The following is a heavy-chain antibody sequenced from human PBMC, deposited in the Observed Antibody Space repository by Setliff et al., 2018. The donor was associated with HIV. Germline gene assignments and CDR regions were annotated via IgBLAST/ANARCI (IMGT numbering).Heavy chain of an antibody. J-gene: IGHJ3*01. CDR1: GGSFSGYY. Sequence: SETLSLTCAVYGGSFSGYYWSWIRQPPGKGLEWIGEINHSGSTNYNPSLKSRVTISVDTSKNQFSLKLSSVTAADTAVYYCARGRALGVWGQGQWSPSPQ. CDR2: INHSGST. CDR3: ARGRALGV. D-gene: IGHD3-3*02. V-gene: IGHV4-34*01.